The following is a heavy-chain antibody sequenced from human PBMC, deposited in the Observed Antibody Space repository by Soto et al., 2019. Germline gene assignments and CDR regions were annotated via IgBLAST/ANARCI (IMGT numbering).Heavy chain of an antibody. J-gene: IGHJ6*02. Sequence: SETLSLTCAVSGGSLNDYYWSWIRQPAGKGLEWIGRIYTSGGTNYNPSLKSRVTMSVDTSKSQFSLKLSSVTAADTAVYYCARSNYRSGSYGYGLDVWGQGTTVTSP. CDR1: GGSLNDYY. D-gene: IGHD3-10*01. CDR3: ARSNYRSGSYGYGLDV. V-gene: IGHV4-4*07. CDR2: IYTSGGT.